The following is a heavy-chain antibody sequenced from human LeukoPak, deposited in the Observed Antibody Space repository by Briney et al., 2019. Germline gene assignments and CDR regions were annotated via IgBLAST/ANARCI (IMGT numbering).Heavy chain of an antibody. J-gene: IGHJ4*02. D-gene: IGHD3-22*01. Sequence: GRSLRLSCAASGFTFSSYGMHWVRQAPGKGLGWVAVIWYDGSNKYYADSVKGRFTISRDNSKNTLYLQMNSLRAEDTAVYYCAKDRIYYDSSGYTFDYWGQGTLVTVSS. V-gene: IGHV3-33*06. CDR1: GFTFSSYG. CDR2: IWYDGSNK. CDR3: AKDRIYYDSSGYTFDY.